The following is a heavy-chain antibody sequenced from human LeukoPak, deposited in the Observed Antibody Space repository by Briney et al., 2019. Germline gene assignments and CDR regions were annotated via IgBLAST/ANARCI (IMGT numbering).Heavy chain of an antibody. Sequence: GGSLRLSCAASGFTFSSYGMNWVGQAPGKGLEWVAVISYDGSNKYYADSVKGRFTISRDNSKNTLYLQMNSLRAEDTAVYYCAKDRARFDYWGQGTLVTVSS. CDR2: ISYDGSNK. CDR1: GFTFSSYG. J-gene: IGHJ4*02. CDR3: AKDRARFDY. V-gene: IGHV3-30*18.